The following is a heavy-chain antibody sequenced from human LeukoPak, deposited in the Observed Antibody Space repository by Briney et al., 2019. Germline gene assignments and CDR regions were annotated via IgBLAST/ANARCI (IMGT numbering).Heavy chain of an antibody. Sequence: SETLSLTCAVHGGSFSGYYWNWIRQPPGKGLEWIGRINPSGSTNYNPSLESRVTISVDTSKKQFSLKLRSVTAADTAVYYCLILSFDYWGQGTLVTVSS. D-gene: IGHD3-16*01. CDR3: LILSFDY. CDR2: INPSGST. J-gene: IGHJ4*02. CDR1: GGSFSGYY. V-gene: IGHV4-34*01.